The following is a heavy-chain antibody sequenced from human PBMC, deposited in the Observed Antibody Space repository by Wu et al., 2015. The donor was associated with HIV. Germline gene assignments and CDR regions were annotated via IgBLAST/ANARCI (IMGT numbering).Heavy chain of an antibody. CDR3: ARESAEGDI. CDR2: IIPMFGKP. CDR1: GGTFNSYT. Sequence: QVQLVQSGAEVKQPGSSVKASCKPSGGTFNSYTITWVRQAPGQGFEWMGRIIPMFGKPRYAQRFQDRVTITADESTSTAYMELSRLRSEDTAVYYCARESAEGDIWGQGTMVTVSS. V-gene: IGHV1-69*13. J-gene: IGHJ3*02.